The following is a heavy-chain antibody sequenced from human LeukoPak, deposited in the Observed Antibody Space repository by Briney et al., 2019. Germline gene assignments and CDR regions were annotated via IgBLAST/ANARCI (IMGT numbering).Heavy chain of an antibody. CDR3: ARELVGHIDI. V-gene: IGHV4-31*03. D-gene: IGHD2-15*01. J-gene: IGHJ3*02. CDR1: GGSISSGGYY. Sequence: SETLSLTCTVSGGSISSGGYYWSWIRQHPGKGLEWIGYIYYSGSTYYNPSLKSRVTISVDTSKNQFSLKLSSVTAADTAVYYCARELVGHIDIWGQGTMVTVSS. CDR2: IYYSGST.